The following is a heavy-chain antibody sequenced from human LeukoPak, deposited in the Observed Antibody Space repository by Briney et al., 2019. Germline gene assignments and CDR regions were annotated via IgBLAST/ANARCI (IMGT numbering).Heavy chain of an antibody. CDR2: IYHSGST. D-gene: IGHD4-17*01. Sequence: SETLSLTCTVSGGSISSYYWSWIRQPPGKGLEWIGYIYHSGSTYYNPSLKSRVTISVDRSKNQFSLKLSSVTAADTAVYYCARGNGDYGLGVWFDPWGQGTLVTVSS. CDR3: ARGNGDYGLGVWFDP. CDR1: GGSISSYY. V-gene: IGHV4-59*12. J-gene: IGHJ5*02.